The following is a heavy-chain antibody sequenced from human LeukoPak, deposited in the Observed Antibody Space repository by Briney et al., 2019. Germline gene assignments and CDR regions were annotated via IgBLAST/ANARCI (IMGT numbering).Heavy chain of an antibody. CDR1: GYTFTDYY. J-gene: IGHJ4*02. CDR2: INPNTGGT. V-gene: IGHV1-2*02. CDR3: ARDLRSGGVTYGQDS. D-gene: IGHD5-18*01. Sequence: ASVKVSCKASGYTFTDYYMHWVRQAPGQGLEWMGWINPNTGGTNYAQKFQGRVTMTRDTSTAYMDLSRLTSDDTAVYYCARDLRSGGVTYGQDSWGQGTLVTVSS.